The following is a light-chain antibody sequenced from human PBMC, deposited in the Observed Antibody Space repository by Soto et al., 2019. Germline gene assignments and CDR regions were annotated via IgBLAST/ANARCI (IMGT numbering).Light chain of an antibody. CDR3: SSYTSSSTYV. CDR1: SSDIGGYNY. J-gene: IGLJ1*01. CDR2: DVS. V-gene: IGLV2-14*01. Sequence: QSVLTQPSSVSGSPGQSITISCTGTSSDIGGYNYVSWYQQHPGKAPNLMIYDVSNRPSAVSNRFSGSKSGNTASLTISGLQAEDEADYYCSSYTSSSTYVFGTGTKVTVL.